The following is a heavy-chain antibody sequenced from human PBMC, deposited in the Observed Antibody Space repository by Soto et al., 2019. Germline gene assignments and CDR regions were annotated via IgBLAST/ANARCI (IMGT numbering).Heavy chain of an antibody. CDR1: GFAFSHYW. D-gene: IGHD3-16*01. CDR3: ARARGRRSGKDV. J-gene: IGHJ6*03. V-gene: IGHV3-7*01. Sequence: QVVESGGGLVQPGGSLRLSCAASGFAFSHYWMFWVRQAPGMGLEWVANLKEDGRERNYGDSVKGRCTISRDNAKNPLYLETNSLRSEDTAVYYSARARGRRSGKDVWCKGTTVTVSS. CDR2: LKEDGRER.